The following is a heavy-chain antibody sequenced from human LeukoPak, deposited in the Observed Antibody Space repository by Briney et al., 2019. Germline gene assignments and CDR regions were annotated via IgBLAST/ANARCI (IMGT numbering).Heavy chain of an antibody. CDR1: GFTFSSYG. CDR3: AKERPSSGYFDYFDY. J-gene: IGHJ4*02. V-gene: IGHV3-30*18. D-gene: IGHD3-22*01. CDR2: ISYDGSNK. Sequence: GGSLRLSCAASGFTFSSYGMHWVRQAPGKGLEWVAVISYDGSNKYYADSVEGRFTISRDNSKNTLYLQMNSLRAEDTAVYYCAKERPSSGYFDYFDYWGQGTLVTVSS.